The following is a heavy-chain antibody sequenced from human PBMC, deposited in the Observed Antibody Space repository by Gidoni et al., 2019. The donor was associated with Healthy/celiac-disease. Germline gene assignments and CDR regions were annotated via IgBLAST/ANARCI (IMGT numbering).Heavy chain of an antibody. CDR3: ARELGIAAAGDPRYYFDY. V-gene: IGHV3-33*01. Sequence: QVQLVESGGGVVQPGRSLRLSCAASGFPFSSYGMHWVRQAPGKGLEWVAVIWYDGSNKYYADSVKGRFTISRDNSKNTLYLQMNSLRAEDTAVYYCARELGIAAAGDPRYYFDYWGQGTLVTVSS. CDR2: IWYDGSNK. CDR1: GFPFSSYG. D-gene: IGHD6-13*01. J-gene: IGHJ4*02.